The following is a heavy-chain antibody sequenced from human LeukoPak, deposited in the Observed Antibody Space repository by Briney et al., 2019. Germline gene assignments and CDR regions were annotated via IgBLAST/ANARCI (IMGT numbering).Heavy chain of an antibody. V-gene: IGHV4-39*01. CDR1: GGSISSSSSY. J-gene: IGHJ4*02. CDR2: ISYSGST. CDR3: ARLRWYGDY. D-gene: IGHD6-13*01. Sequence: SETLSLTCTVSGGSISSSSSYWGWIRQPPGKGLEWIGSISYSGSTYYNPSLKSRVTISVDTSKTKFSLDVSSVTAADTAVYYCARLRWYGDYWGQGTLVTVSS.